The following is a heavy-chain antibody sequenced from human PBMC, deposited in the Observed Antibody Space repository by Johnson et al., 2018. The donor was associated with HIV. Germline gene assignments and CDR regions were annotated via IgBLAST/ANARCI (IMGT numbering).Heavy chain of an antibody. CDR2: IYSCGST. CDR3: ARDSNYYESSGTISHNGAFDI. J-gene: IGHJ3*02. V-gene: IGHV3-66*01. D-gene: IGHD3-22*01. Sequence: VQLVESGGGLVQPGGSLRLSCAASGFTVSSNYMSWVRQAPGKGLEWVSVIYSCGSTYFADSVHGSFTISRANSKNTLSYPMNSLRAEDTAVYYCARDSNYYESSGTISHNGAFDIWGQGTMVIVSS. CDR1: GFTVSSNY.